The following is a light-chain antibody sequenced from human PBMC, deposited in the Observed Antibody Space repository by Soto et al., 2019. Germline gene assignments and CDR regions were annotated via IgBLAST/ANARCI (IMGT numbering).Light chain of an antibody. J-gene: IGLJ1*01. V-gene: IGLV2-14*03. CDR2: DVS. CDR1: SSDVGGYNY. CDR3: CSYTTSNTRQIV. Sequence: QSALXQPASVSGSPGQSITISCTGTSSDVGGYNYVSWYQHHPGKAPKLMIYDVSNRPSGVSNRFSGSKSGNTASLTISGLQPEDEADYYCCSYTTSNTRQIVFGTGTKVTVL.